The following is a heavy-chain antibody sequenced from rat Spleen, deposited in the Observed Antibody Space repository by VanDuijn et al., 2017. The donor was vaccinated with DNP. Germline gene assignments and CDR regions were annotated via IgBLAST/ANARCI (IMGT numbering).Heavy chain of an antibody. D-gene: IGHD1-11*01. J-gene: IGHJ2*01. CDR3: TTDFERGY. CDR2: ISASGGST. V-gene: IGHV5-27*01. Sequence: EVQLVESGGDLVQPGRSLKLSCAASGFTFSNYGMAWVRQAPKKGLEWVATISASGGSTYYRDSVKGRFTVSRENAQSTLYLQMDSLRSEDTATYYCTTDFERGYWGQGVMVTVSS. CDR1: GFTFSNYG.